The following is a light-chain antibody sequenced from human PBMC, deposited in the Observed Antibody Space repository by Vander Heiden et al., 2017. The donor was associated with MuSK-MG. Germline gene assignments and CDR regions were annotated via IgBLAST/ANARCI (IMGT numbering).Light chain of an antibody. V-gene: IGKV3-15*01. CDR3: QQYNNWPRT. CDR1: QGVSNY. Sequence: DIVITQSPATLSVSPGERATLSCRASQGVSNYLAWYQQKPGQAPRLLMYGASNRATGIPARFSGSGSGTEFTLTISSLESEDFAVYYCQQYNNWPRTFGRGTKVEI. J-gene: IGKJ1*01. CDR2: GAS.